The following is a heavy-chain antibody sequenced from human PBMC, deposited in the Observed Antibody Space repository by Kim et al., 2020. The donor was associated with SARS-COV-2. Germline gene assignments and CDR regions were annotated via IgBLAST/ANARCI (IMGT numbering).Heavy chain of an antibody. CDR1: GGSISSSSYY. D-gene: IGHD3-16*02. V-gene: IGHV4-39*01. J-gene: IGHJ5*02. Sequence: SETLSLTCTVSGGSISSSSYYWGWIRQPPGKGLEWIGSIYYSGSTYYNPSLKSRVTISVDTSKNQFSLKLSSVTAADTAVYYCARRPYDYIWGSYRPWGQGTLVTVSS. CDR3: ARRPYDYIWGSYRP. CDR2: IYYSGST.